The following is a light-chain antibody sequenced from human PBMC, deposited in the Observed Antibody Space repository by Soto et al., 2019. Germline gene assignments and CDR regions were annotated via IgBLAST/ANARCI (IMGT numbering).Light chain of an antibody. CDR1: QRLLHSNGNIF. CDR2: LGF. CDR3: MQALQTPYT. Sequence: EIVMTQSPQSLTVTPGERASISCSSSQRLLHSNGNIFLDWYLQKPGQSPQLLIYLGFNRASGVPDRVSGSAAGTAFTLKISRVEAEDAGVYYCMQALQTPYTFGQGTKLEIK. J-gene: IGKJ2*01. V-gene: IGKV2-28*01.